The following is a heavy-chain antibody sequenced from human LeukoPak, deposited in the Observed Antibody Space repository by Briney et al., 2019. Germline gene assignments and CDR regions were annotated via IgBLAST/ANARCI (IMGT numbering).Heavy chain of an antibody. V-gene: IGHV1-18*01. CDR3: AREDTYDYVWGSYRYTMYYFDY. Sequence: GASVKVSCKASGYTFTSYGISWVRQAPGQGLEWMGWISAYNGNTNYAQKLQGRVTMTTDTSTSTAYMELRSLRSDDTAVYYCAREDTYDYVWGSYRYTMYYFDYWGQGTLVTVSS. J-gene: IGHJ4*02. CDR1: GYTFTSYG. D-gene: IGHD3-16*02. CDR2: ISAYNGNT.